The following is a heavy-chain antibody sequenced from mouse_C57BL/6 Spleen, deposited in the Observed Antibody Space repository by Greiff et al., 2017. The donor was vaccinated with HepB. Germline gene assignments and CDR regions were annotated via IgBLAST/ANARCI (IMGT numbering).Heavy chain of an antibody. J-gene: IGHJ3*01. Sequence: EVQWVESGGGLVQPGGSLKLSCAASGFTFSDYYMYWVRQTPEKRLEWVAYISNGGGSTYYPDTVKGRFTISRDNAKNTLYLQMSRLKSEDTAMYYCARHGSNAWFAYWGQGTLVTVSA. CDR1: GFTFSDYY. V-gene: IGHV5-12*01. CDR3: ARHGSNAWFAY. CDR2: ISNGGGST. D-gene: IGHD2-5*01.